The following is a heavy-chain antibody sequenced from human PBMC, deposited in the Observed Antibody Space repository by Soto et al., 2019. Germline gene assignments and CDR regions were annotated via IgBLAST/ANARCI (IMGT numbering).Heavy chain of an antibody. J-gene: IGHJ4*02. V-gene: IGHV4-34*01. CDR1: GGSFSGYY. CDR2: INHSGST. CDR3: ARDKITGLFDY. Sequence: SETLSLTCAVYGGSFSGYYWTWIRQPPGTGLERIGEINHSGSTNYNPSLKSRVTISVDTSKNQFSLKLTSVTAADTAVYYCARDKITGLFDYWGQGTLVTAPQ. D-gene: IGHD2-8*02.